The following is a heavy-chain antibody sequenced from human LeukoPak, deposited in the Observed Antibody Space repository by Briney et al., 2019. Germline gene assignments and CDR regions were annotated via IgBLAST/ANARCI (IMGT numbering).Heavy chain of an antibody. Sequence: GGFLRLSCAASGFTFSSYWMGGVGQAPGKGLEGVANIQQGGSHKYYVDSVKGRFTISRDNAKNSLYLQMNSLRAEDTAVYYCAKDLFKVSSGCPFDYWGQGTLVTVSS. CDR2: IQQGGSHK. D-gene: IGHD6-19*01. CDR1: GFTFSSYW. V-gene: IGHV3-7*01. CDR3: AKDLFKVSSGCPFDY. J-gene: IGHJ4*02.